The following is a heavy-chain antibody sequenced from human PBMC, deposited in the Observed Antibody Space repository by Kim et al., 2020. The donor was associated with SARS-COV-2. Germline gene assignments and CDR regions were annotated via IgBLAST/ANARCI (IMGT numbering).Heavy chain of an antibody. Sequence: SETLSLTCAVSGGSISSGGYSWSWIRQPPGKGLEWIGYIYHSGRTYYNPSLKSRVTILVDRSKNQFSLKLSSVTAADTAVYYCARISLRLAFDYWGQGTLVTVSS. CDR3: ARISLRLAFDY. CDR1: GGSISSGGYS. J-gene: IGHJ4*02. CDR2: IYHSGRT. V-gene: IGHV4-30-2*01.